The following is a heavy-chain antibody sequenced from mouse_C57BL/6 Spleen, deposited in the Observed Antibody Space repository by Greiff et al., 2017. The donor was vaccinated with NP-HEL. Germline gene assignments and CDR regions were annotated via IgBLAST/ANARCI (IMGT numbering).Heavy chain of an antibody. CDR1: GYTFTDYN. CDR3: ARDYGSSYGGYFDY. V-gene: IGHV1-22*01. D-gene: IGHD1-1*01. CDR2: INPNNGGT. Sequence: EVHLVESGPELVKPGASVKMSCKASGYTFTDYNMHWVKQSHGKSLEWIGYINPNNGGTSYNQKFKGKATLTVNKSSSTAYMELRSLTSEDSAVYYCARDYGSSYGGYFDYWGQGTTLTVSS. J-gene: IGHJ2*01.